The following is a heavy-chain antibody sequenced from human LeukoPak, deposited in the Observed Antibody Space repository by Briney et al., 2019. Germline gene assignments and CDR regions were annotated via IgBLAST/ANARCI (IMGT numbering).Heavy chain of an antibody. CDR1: GDSMSRHY. CDR2: IFYSGIT. Sequence: PSETLSLTCTVSGDSMSRHYWSWIRQAPGKGLEYIGYIFYSGITNYNPSLKSRVTMSLDTSRNQFSLKLNSVTAADTAVYYCASTARVPDSWGQGTLVSVSS. D-gene: IGHD4/OR15-4a*01. V-gene: IGHV4-59*11. CDR3: ASTARVPDS. J-gene: IGHJ4*02.